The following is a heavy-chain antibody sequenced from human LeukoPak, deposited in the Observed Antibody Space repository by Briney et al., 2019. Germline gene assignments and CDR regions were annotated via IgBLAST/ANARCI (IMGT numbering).Heavy chain of an antibody. Sequence: PGGSLRLSCVASGFTFSNYWMTWVRQAPGKGLECVANIKKDGSVIYYVGSVRGRFTISRDNARNSLYLQMNSLRAEDTAVYYCARIGYSSSSFDYWGQGTLVTVSS. CDR2: IKKDGSVI. CDR3: ARIGYSSSSFDY. V-gene: IGHV3-7*01. J-gene: IGHJ4*02. CDR1: GFTFSNYW. D-gene: IGHD6-6*01.